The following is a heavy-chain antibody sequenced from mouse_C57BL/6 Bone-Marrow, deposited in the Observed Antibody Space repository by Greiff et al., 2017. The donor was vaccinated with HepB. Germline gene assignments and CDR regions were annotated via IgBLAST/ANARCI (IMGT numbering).Heavy chain of an antibody. D-gene: IGHD1-2*01. J-gene: IGHJ2*01. Sequence: QVQLQQSGAELAKPGASVKLSCKASGYTFTSYWMHWVKQRPGQGLEWIGYINPSSGYTKYNQKFKDKATLTADKSTSSAYMQLSSLTYEDSAVYYCARDYYGHYFDYWGQGTTLTVSS. CDR3: ARDYYGHYFDY. V-gene: IGHV1-7*01. CDR1: GYTFTSYW. CDR2: INPSSGYT.